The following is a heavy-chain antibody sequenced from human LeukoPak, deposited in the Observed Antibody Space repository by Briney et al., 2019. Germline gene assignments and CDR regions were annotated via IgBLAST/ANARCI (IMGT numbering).Heavy chain of an antibody. J-gene: IGHJ4*02. D-gene: IGHD5-24*01. CDR1: GFTFSSYE. CDR2: ISSSGSTI. Sequence: GGSLRLSCAASGFTFSSYEMNWVRQAPGKGLEWVSYISSSGSTIYYADSVKGRFTISRDNAKNSLYLQMNSLRAEDTAVFYCARGHGYNDPVDSSFDYWGQGTLVTVSS. CDR3: ARGHGYNDPVDSSFDY. V-gene: IGHV3-48*03.